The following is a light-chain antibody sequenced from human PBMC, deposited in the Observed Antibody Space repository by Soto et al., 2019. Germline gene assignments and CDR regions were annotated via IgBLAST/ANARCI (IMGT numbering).Light chain of an antibody. CDR1: QTISDY. CDR2: GSS. J-gene: IGKJ4*01. Sequence: DIQLTQSPPSLSASVGARVASTCRANQTISDYLHWYQQKPGKAPTLLIDGSSSLQTGVPPRFSGSGSGTEFTLTISSLQPEDFGTYYCQQTYDSLVSFGGGTKVDIK. CDR3: QQTYDSLVS. V-gene: IGKV1-39*01.